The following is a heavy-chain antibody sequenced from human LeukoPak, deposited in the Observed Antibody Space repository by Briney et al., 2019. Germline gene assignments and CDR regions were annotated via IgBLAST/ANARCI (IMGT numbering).Heavy chain of an antibody. CDR1: GFTFSSYE. V-gene: IGHV3-23*01. CDR3: AKVPQPDYYFDY. Sequence: PGGSLRLSCAASGFTFSSYEMNWVRQAPGKGLEWVSSISGSGDRTNYADSVRGRLTISRDKSKNTLYLQMSSLRAEDTAVYYCAKVPQPDYYFDYWGEGSLVTVSS. CDR2: ISGSGDRT. J-gene: IGHJ4*02.